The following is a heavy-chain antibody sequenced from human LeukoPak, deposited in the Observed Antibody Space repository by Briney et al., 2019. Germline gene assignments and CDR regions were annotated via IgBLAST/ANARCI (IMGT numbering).Heavy chain of an antibody. CDR3: AKEDIVVVPAAIRRSYYYYGMGV. CDR2: XXXDGXXK. D-gene: IGHD2-2*01. J-gene: IGHJ6*04. Sequence: FXSYGMXWVRQXPXXGLXXXXXXXXDGXXKYYADSVKGRFTISRDNSKNTLYLQMNSLRAEDTAVYYCAKEDIVVVPAAIRRSYYYYGMGVWGKGTTVTVSS. CDR1: FXSYG. V-gene: IGHV3-30*02.